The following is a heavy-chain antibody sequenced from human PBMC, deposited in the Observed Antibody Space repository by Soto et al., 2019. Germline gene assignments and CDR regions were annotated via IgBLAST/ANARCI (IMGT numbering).Heavy chain of an antibody. J-gene: IGHJ4*02. D-gene: IGHD1-26*01. CDR3: ARGWAIGDN. V-gene: IGHV1-18*04. CDR2: ISAVNVNT. Sequence: QVQLVQSGAEVKKPGASVKVSCKASGYSFSSSSISWVRQAPGQGLEWMGWISAVNVNTNYAQKFQGRVTMTTDTSTSTAYMEMRSLRSDDTAGYYWARGWAIGDNWGQGTLVTFSS. CDR1: GYSFSSSS.